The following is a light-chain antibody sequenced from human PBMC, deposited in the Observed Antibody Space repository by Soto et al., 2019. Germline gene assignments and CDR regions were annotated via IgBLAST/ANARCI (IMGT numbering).Light chain of an antibody. CDR3: QQDYNLPLT. V-gene: IGKV3D-7*01. CDR1: QSVSSSY. CDR2: GAS. J-gene: IGKJ4*01. Sequence: PRERVALSFRSSQSVSSSYLPWYQQKPGQAPRLLIYGASTRATGIPARFSGSGSGTDFTLTISSLQPEDFAVYYCQQDYNLPLTFGGGTKVDI.